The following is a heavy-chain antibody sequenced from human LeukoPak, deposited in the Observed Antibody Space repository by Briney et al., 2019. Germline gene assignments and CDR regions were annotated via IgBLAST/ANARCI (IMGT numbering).Heavy chain of an antibody. V-gene: IGHV4-59*01. CDR3: ARDKTTGDSWFDP. CDR1: GGSISSYY. J-gene: IGHJ5*02. CDR2: IYYSGST. D-gene: IGHD1-1*01. Sequence: SETLSLTCTVSGGSISSYYWSWIRQPPGKGLEWIGYIYYSGSTNYNPSLKSRVTISVDTSKNQFSLKLSSVTAADTAVYYCARDKTTGDSWFDPWGQGTLVTVSS.